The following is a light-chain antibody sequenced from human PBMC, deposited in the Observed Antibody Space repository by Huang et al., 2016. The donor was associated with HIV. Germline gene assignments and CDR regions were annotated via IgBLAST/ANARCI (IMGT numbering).Light chain of an antibody. J-gene: IGKJ1*01. V-gene: IGKV3-20*01. CDR2: GAS. CDR3: QQYDTSPWT. CDR1: QSVTRGS. Sequence: EIALTQSPGTLSLSPGERATLSCRASQSVTRGSLAWYQQPPGQPPRLLIYGASSRATGIPDRFSGSGSGTDFTLTISGLEPEDFAVYYCQQYDTSPWTFGQGTKVEIK.